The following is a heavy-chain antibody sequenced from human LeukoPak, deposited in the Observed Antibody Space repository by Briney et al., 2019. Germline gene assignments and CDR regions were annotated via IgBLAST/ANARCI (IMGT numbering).Heavy chain of an antibody. D-gene: IGHD3-10*01. Sequence: SETLSLTCTVSGGSISSYYWSWIRQPPGKGLEWIGYIYYSGSTNYNPSLKSRVTISVDTSKNQFSLKLSSVTAADTAVYYCARYMVRGVIMSRHKYFDYWGQGTLVTVSS. CDR1: GGSISSYY. CDR2: IYYSGST. CDR3: ARYMVRGVIMSRHKYFDY. J-gene: IGHJ4*02. V-gene: IGHV4-59*01.